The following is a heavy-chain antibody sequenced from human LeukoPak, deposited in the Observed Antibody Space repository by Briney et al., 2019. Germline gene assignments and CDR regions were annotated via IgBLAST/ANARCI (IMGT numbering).Heavy chain of an antibody. D-gene: IGHD2-2*01. CDR2: VNHSGSTT. J-gene: IGHJ6*03. CDR1: GGSFSGYY. Sequence: SETLSLTRTVYGGSFSGYYWSWIRQPPGKGLEWIGEVNHSGSTTNYNPSLKSRVTISVDTSKNQFSLKLSSVTAADTAVYYCARGQNCSSTSCYSYYYYMDVWGKGTTVTVSS. CDR3: ARGQNCSSTSCYSYYYYMDV. V-gene: IGHV4-34*01.